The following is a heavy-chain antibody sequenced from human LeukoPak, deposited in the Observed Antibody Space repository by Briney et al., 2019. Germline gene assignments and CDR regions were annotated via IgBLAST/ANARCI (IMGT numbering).Heavy chain of an antibody. V-gene: IGHV3-30*18. CDR1: GFTFSSYG. CDR2: ISYDGSNK. D-gene: IGHD3-9*01. CDR3: AKDLKGRRYFDFLDY. Sequence: PGGSLRLSCAASGFTFSSYGMHWVRQAPGKGLEWVAVISYDGSNKYYADSVKGRFTISRDNSKNTLYLQMNSLRAEDTAVYYCAKDLKGRRYFDFLDYWGQGTLVTVSS. J-gene: IGHJ4*02.